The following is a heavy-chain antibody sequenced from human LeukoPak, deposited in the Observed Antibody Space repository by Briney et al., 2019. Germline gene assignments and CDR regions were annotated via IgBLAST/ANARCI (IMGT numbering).Heavy chain of an antibody. CDR3: ARERKSGSFHDEYFGY. CDR2: IYYSGST. J-gene: IGHJ4*02. Sequence: PSETLSLTCTVSGGSISSYYWSWIRQPPGKGLEWIGYIYYSGSTNYNPSLKSRVTISVDTSKNQFSLKLSSVTAADTAVYYCARERKSGSFHDEYFGYWGQGTLVTVSS. CDR1: GGSISSYY. V-gene: IGHV4-59*01. D-gene: IGHD1-26*01.